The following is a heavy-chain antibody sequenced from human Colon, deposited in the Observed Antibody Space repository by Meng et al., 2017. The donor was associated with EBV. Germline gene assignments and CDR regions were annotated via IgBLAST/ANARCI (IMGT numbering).Heavy chain of an antibody. D-gene: IGHD3-10*01. CDR3: ARRRGGSGRDC. Sequence: ESGPGLWKPPAPLSLTCTASGDFISSRHNYWGWVCQPPGKGLQWIGTIYHSGSTSYNPSLQSRVTMFVDTSKNQFSLMLTSVTATDTAVYYCARRRGGSGRDCWGQGTLVTVSS. CDR2: IYHSGST. V-gene: IGHV4-39*01. CDR1: GDFISSRHNY. J-gene: IGHJ4*02.